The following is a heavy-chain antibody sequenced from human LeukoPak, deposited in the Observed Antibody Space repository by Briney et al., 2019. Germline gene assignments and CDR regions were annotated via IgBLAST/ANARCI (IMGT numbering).Heavy chain of an antibody. D-gene: IGHD3-22*01. J-gene: IGHJ4*02. CDR1: GFTFSSYA. V-gene: IGHV3-23*01. CDR3: AKDRSVDYYDSSGYFIPDY. Sequence: PGGSLRLSCAASGFTFSSYAMSWVRQAPGKGLEWVSAISGSGGSTYYADSVKGRFTISRDNSKNTLYLQMNSLRAEDTAVYYCAKDRSVDYYDSSGYFIPDYWGQGTLVTVSS. CDR2: ISGSGGST.